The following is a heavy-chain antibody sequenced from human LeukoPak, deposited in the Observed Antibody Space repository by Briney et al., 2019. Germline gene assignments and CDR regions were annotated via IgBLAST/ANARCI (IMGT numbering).Heavy chain of an antibody. Sequence: ASVKVSCKASGYTFTSYDINWVRQATGQGLEWMGWMNPNSGNTGYAQKFQGRVTMTRNTSISTAYMELSSLRSEDTAVYYCARGIRTLYDSSGYYHYYFDYWGQGTLVTVSS. V-gene: IGHV1-8*01. CDR1: GYTFTSYD. J-gene: IGHJ4*02. D-gene: IGHD3-22*01. CDR2: MNPNSGNT. CDR3: ARGIRTLYDSSGYYHYYFDY.